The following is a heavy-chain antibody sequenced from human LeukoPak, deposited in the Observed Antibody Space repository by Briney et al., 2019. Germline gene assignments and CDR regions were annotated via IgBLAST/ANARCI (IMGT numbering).Heavy chain of an antibody. CDR2: VSSRSDYI. CDR3: AKLITGFWSGYYPYYFDY. Sequence: GGSLRLSCAASGFTFSSYSMNWVRQAPGKGLEWVSYVSSRSDYIYYADSVKGRFTISRDNAKNSLYLQMNSLRAEDTAVYYCAKLITGFWSGYYPYYFDYWGQGTLVTVSS. D-gene: IGHD3-3*01. CDR1: GFTFSSYS. J-gene: IGHJ4*02. V-gene: IGHV3-21*04.